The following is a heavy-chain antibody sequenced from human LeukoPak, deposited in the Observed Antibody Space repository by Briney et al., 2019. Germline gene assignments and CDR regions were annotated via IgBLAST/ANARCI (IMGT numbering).Heavy chain of an antibody. Sequence: GGSLRLSCAASGLTFSSAWMSWVRQAPGRGLEWVGHIKSNTDGGTTGYAAPVKGRFTISRDDSKKTLFLQMNSLKIEDTAVYYCTTDEWNWGQGTLVTVSS. CDR3: TTDEWN. J-gene: IGHJ4*02. CDR2: IKSNTDGGTT. D-gene: IGHD2-8*01. CDR1: GLTFSSAW. V-gene: IGHV3-15*01.